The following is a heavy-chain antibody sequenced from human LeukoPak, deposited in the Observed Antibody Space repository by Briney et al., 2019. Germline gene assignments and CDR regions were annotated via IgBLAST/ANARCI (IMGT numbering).Heavy chain of an antibody. CDR3: ARDQGYCSSTSCLRWFDP. D-gene: IGHD2-2*01. J-gene: IGHJ5*02. CDR1: GYIFTDYY. CDR2: INPNSGGT. V-gene: IGHV1-2*06. Sequence: GASVKVSCKASGYIFTDYYMHWVRQAPGQELGWMGRINPNSGGTNYAQKFQGRVTMTRDTSISTAYMELSRLRSDDTAVYYCARDQGYCSSTSCLRWFDPWGQGTLVTVSS.